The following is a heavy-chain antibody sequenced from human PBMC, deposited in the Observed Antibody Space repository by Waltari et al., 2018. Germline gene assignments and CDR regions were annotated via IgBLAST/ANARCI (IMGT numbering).Heavy chain of an antibody. V-gene: IGHV4-59*11. J-gene: IGHJ6*03. Sequence: QVQLQESGPGLVKPSETLSLTCTVSGGSISSHYWSWIRQPPGKGLEWIGYIYYSGSTNYNPALQSRVTISVDTSKNQFSLKLSSVTAADTAVYYCARVRRNGSSPNYYYYMDVWGKGTTVTVSS. D-gene: IGHD6-6*01. CDR2: IYYSGST. CDR1: GGSISSHY. CDR3: ARVRRNGSSPNYYYYMDV.